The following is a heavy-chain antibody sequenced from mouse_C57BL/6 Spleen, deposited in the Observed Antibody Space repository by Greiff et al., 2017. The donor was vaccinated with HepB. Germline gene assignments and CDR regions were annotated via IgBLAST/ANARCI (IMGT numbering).Heavy chain of an antibody. V-gene: IGHV1-80*01. CDR2: IYPGDGDT. Sequence: QVQLKESGAELVKPGASVKISCKASGYAFSSYWMNWVKQRPGKGLEWIGQIYPGDGDTNYNGKFKGKATLTADKSSSTAYMQLSSLTSEDSAVYFFARSLLLLRYAMDYWGQGTSVTVSS. J-gene: IGHJ4*01. CDR1: GYAFSSYW. D-gene: IGHD1-1*01. CDR3: ARSLLLLRYAMDY.